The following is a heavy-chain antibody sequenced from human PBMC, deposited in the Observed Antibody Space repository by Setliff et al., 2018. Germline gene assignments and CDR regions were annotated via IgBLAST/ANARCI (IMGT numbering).Heavy chain of an antibody. CDR1: GYTFISYG. V-gene: IGHV1-18*01. D-gene: IGHD3-3*01. Sequence: GASVKVSCKASGYTFISYGISWVRQAPGQGLEWMGWISAYNGNTNYAQKLQGRVTMTTDTSTSTAYMELRSLRSDDTAVYYCARVRPPLRFLNWFDPWGQGTLVTVSS. CDR3: ARVRPPLRFLNWFDP. CDR2: ISAYNGNT. J-gene: IGHJ5*02.